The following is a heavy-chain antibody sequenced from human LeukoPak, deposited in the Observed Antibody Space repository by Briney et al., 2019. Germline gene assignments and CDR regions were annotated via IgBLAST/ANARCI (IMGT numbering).Heavy chain of an antibody. J-gene: IGHJ4*02. CDR2: IYPGDSDT. CDR1: GYIFTSYW. CDR3: ARLTTKSSPFDY. Sequence: LGGSLKISCKGSGYIFTSYWIGWVRQMPGKGLEWMGIIYPGDSDTRYSPSFQGQVTISADKSISTAYLQWSSLKASDTAMYYCARLTTKSSPFDYWGQGTLVTVSS. V-gene: IGHV5-51*01. D-gene: IGHD3-22*01.